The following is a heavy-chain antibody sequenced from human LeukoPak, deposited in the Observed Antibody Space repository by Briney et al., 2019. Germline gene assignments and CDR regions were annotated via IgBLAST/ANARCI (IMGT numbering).Heavy chain of an antibody. CDR3: ARDVSRFGGLSTYYYGMDV. V-gene: IGHV4-4*02. J-gene: IGHJ6*04. CDR1: GASITVGNW. CDR2: IYHSGTI. Sequence: SETLSLTSVVSGASITVGNWWSWVRQSPEKGLEWIGEIYHSGTINYNPSLKSRVTILVDKTKNQFSLKLTSVTAADSAVYYCARDVSRFGGLSTYYYGMDVWGKGTTVIVSA. D-gene: IGHD3-10*01.